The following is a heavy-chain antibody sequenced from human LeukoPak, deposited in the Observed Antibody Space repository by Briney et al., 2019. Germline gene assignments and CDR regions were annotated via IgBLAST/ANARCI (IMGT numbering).Heavy chain of an antibody. J-gene: IGHJ4*02. D-gene: IGHD2-15*01. CDR1: GFTFSSYS. CDR3: ARVGPSDIVVVVALDY. Sequence: GGSLRLSCAASGFTFSSYSMNWVRQAPGKGLEWVSSISSSSSCIYYADSVKGRFTISRDNAKNSLYLQMNSLRTEDTAVYYCARVGPSDIVVVVALDYWGQGTLVTVSS. V-gene: IGHV3-21*01. CDR2: ISSSSSCI.